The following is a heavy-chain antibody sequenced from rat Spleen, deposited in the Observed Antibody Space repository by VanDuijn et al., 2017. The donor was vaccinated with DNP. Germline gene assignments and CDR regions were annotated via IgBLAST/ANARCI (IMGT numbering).Heavy chain of an antibody. D-gene: IGHD1-4*01. CDR2: ISTTGSRT. Sequence: EVQLVESGGGLVQPGRSLKLSCAASEFTFSNYAMAWVRQAPEKGLEWVATISTTGSRTYSPDSVKGRFTISRDNAKSSLYLQMNSLKSEDTATYYCARRDYPVPAYWGQGTLVTVSS. J-gene: IGHJ3*01. V-gene: IGHV5-7*01. CDR1: EFTFSNYA. CDR3: ARRDYPVPAY.